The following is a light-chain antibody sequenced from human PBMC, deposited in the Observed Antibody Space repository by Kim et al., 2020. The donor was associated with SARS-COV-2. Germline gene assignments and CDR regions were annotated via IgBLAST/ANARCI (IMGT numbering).Light chain of an antibody. J-gene: IGLJ1*01. CDR1: GDKY. V-gene: IGLV3-1*01. Sequence: GDKYASWYQQKPGQSPVLVIYQDTKRPSGIPERFSGSNSGNTATLTISGTQTMDEADYYCQAWDISTVVFGTGTQLTVL. CDR2: QDT. CDR3: QAWDISTVV.